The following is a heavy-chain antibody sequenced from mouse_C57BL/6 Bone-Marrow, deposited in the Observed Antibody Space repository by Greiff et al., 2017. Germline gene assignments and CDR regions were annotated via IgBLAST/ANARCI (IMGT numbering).Heavy chain of an antibody. CDR3: ARHRYYYGSRQGYFDV. J-gene: IGHJ1*03. CDR2: ISNLAYSI. Sequence: EVKLMESGGGLVQPGGSLKLSCAASGFTFSDYGMAWVRQAPRKGPEWVAFISNLAYSIYYADPVTGRFTISRENAKNTLYLEMSSLRSEDTAMYYCARHRYYYGSRQGYFDVWGTGTTVTVSS. V-gene: IGHV5-15*01. D-gene: IGHD1-1*01. CDR1: GFTFSDYG.